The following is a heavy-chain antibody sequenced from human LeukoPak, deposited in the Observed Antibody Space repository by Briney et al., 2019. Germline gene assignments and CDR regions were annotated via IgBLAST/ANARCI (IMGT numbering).Heavy chain of an antibody. J-gene: IGHJ4*02. CDR1: GFTFSSYG. CDR3: ARRYGYYDSSGYYYYFDY. CDR2: IRYDGSNK. Sequence: PGGSLRLSCAASGFTFSSYGMHWVRQAPGKGLEWVAFIRYDGSNKYYADSVKGRFTISRDNSKNTLYLHVNSLRPEDTAVYYCARRYGYYDSSGYYYYFDYWGQGTLVTVSS. V-gene: IGHV3-30*02. D-gene: IGHD3-22*01.